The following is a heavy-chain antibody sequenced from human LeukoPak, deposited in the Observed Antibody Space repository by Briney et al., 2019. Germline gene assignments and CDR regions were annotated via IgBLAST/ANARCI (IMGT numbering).Heavy chain of an antibody. V-gene: IGHV3-23*01. CDR2: ISRSGSST. CDR1: GFTFSAYA. D-gene: IGHD4-17*01. CDR3: TKKRLNRLGFYYGIDV. J-gene: IGHJ6*02. Sequence: GGSLRLSCAASGFTFSAYAMTWVRQAPGKGLDCVSVISRSGSSTHYADSVKGRFTISRDNSKNMLYLQMNSLRAEDTAIYYCTKKRLNRLGFYYGIDVWGQGTTVTVSS.